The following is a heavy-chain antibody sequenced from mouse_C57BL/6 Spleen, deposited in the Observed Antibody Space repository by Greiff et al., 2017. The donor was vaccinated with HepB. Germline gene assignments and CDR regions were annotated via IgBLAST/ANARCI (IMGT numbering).Heavy chain of an antibody. CDR1: GYTFTSYW. Sequence: QVQLQQSGAELVRPGSSVKLSCKASGYTFTSYWMDWVKQRPGQGLEWIGNIYPSDSETHYNQKFKDKATLTVDKSSSTAYMQLSSLTSEDSAVYYCARDYYGSSDWYFDVWGTGTTVTVSS. D-gene: IGHD1-1*01. CDR2: IYPSDSET. CDR3: ARDYYGSSDWYFDV. V-gene: IGHV1-61*01. J-gene: IGHJ1*03.